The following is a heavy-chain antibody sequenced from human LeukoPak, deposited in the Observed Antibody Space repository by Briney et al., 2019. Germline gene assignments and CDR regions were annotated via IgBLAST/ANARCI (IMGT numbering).Heavy chain of an antibody. Sequence: SETLSLTCTVSGGSITSSYWSWIRQSPGKGLEWIGYIHYTGSTNYNPSLKSRVTMLIDTSKNQFSLKLSSVTAADTAVYYCARGRYSAGDYWFDPWGQGTLVTVSS. CDR3: ARGRYSAGDYWFDP. J-gene: IGHJ5*02. D-gene: IGHD3-9*01. CDR1: GGSITSSY. CDR2: IHYTGST. V-gene: IGHV4-59*01.